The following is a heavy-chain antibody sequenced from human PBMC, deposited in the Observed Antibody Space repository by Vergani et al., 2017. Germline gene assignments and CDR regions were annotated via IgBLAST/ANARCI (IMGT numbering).Heavy chain of an antibody. J-gene: IGHJ6*02. CDR2: ISAYNGNT. Sequence: QVQLVQSGAEVKKPGASVKVSCKASGYTFTSYGIRWVRQAPGQGLEWMGWISAYNGNTNYAQKLQGRVTMTTDTSTSTAYMELRSLRSDDTAVYYCARDPHIAVAGIAKYGMDVWGQGTTVTVSS. D-gene: IGHD6-19*01. CDR3: ARDPHIAVAGIAKYGMDV. V-gene: IGHV1-18*01. CDR1: GYTFTSYG.